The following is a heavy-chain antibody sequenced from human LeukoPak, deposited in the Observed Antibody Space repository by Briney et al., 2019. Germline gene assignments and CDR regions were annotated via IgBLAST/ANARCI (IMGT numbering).Heavy chain of an antibody. D-gene: IGHD5-12*01. J-gene: IGHJ4*02. CDR3: ASSGYSGYDYGY. Sequence: PGGSLRLSCAASGFTFSSHWMSWVRQAPGKGLEWVANIKQDGSEKYYVDSVKGRFTISRDNAKNSLYLQMNSLRAEDTAVYYCASSGYSGYDYGYWGQGTLVTVSS. V-gene: IGHV3-7*01. CDR2: IKQDGSEK. CDR1: GFTFSSHW.